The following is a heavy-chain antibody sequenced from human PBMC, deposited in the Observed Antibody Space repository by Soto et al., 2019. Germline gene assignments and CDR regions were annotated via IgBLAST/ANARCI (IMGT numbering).Heavy chain of an antibody. Sequence: EVQLVESGGGLIQPGGSLRLSCAASGFTVSSNNMSWVRQAPGKGLEWVPVIYSGGSTYYADSVKGRFTISRDNSKNTLYLQMNSLRAEDTAVYYCARDRGSSWYGDFDYWGQGTLVTVSS. CDR2: IYSGGST. CDR1: GFTVSSNN. CDR3: ARDRGSSWYGDFDY. V-gene: IGHV3-53*01. D-gene: IGHD6-13*01. J-gene: IGHJ4*02.